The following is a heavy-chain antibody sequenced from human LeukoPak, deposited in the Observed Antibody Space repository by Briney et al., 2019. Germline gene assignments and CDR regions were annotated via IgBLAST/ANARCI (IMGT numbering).Heavy chain of an antibody. V-gene: IGHV4-39*07. D-gene: IGHD3-10*01. J-gene: IGHJ6*03. CDR3: ARESYGSRSYDYYYYYMDV. Sequence: SETLSLTCTVSGGSISRSRYYWGWIRQPPGKGLEWIGSIYYSGSTYYNPSLKSRVTTSVDTSKNQFSLKLGSVTAADTAVYYCARESYGSRSYDYYYYYMDVWGKGTTVTVSS. CDR1: GGSISRSRYY. CDR2: IYYSGST.